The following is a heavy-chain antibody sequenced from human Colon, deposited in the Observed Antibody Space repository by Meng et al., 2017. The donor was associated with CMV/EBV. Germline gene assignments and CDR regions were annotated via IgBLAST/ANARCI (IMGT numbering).Heavy chain of an antibody. D-gene: IGHD5-24*01. CDR3: VREAEMASVASLYF. CDR2: ISAYYGST. CDR1: GYSFSDYG. V-gene: IGHV1-18*01. J-gene: IGHJ3*01. Sequence: ASGYSFSDYGISWVRQAPGQGLEWLGWISAYYGSTHYAQKVQGRVTMTRDTSTSTAYMELRSLKPDDTAVYYCVREAEMASVASLYFWGQGTMVTVSS.